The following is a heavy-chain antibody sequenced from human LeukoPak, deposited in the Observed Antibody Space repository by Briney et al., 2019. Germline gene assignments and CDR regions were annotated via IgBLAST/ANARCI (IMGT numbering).Heavy chain of an antibody. CDR3: ARDSLRGKMAVAGNWFDS. Sequence: ASVKVSCKASGYTFIGYYIHWVRQAPGQGLEWMGWINPNNGGTNYAQSFQGRVTMTRDTSISTAYMELTRLRSDDTAVYYCARDSLRGKMAVAGNWFDSWGQGTLVTVSS. V-gene: IGHV1-2*02. J-gene: IGHJ5*01. CDR2: INPNNGGT. D-gene: IGHD6-19*01. CDR1: GYTFIGYY.